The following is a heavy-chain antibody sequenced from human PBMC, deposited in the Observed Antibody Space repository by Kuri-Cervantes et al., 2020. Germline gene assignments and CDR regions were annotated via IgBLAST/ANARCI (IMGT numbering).Heavy chain of an antibody. V-gene: IGHV1-18*01. Sequence: ASVKVSCKASGYTFTSYDINWVRQATGQGLEWMGWISAYNGNTNYAQKLQGRVTMTTDTSTSTAYMELRSLRSDDTAVYYCARDRMRYCSGGSCYPFDYWGQGTLVTVSS. CDR2: ISAYNGNT. J-gene: IGHJ4*02. D-gene: IGHD2-15*01. CDR1: GYTFTSYD. CDR3: ARDRMRYCSGGSCYPFDY.